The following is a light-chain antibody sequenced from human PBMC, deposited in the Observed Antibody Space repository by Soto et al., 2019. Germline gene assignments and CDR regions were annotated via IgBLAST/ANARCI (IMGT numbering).Light chain of an antibody. Sequence: EIVLTQSPATLSLSPGERATLSCRASQSVSRYLAWYQQKPGQAPRLLIYDASNRATGIPARFSGSGSGTDFTLTISSLEPEDFAVYYCQQSSNWPRTFGQGTKVDI. CDR3: QQSSNWPRT. CDR2: DAS. V-gene: IGKV3-11*01. CDR1: QSVSRY. J-gene: IGKJ1*01.